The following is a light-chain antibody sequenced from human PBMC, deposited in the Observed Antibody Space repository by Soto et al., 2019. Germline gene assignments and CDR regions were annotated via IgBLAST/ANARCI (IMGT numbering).Light chain of an antibody. Sequence: EIVLTQSPATQSLSPGERATLSCRASQSVGNYLAWYQQKPGQAPRLLIYDASSRATGIPARFGGSGSGTDFTLTISSLQPEDFAVYYCQQRSSWPSLTFGGGTKVDIK. CDR1: QSVGNY. V-gene: IGKV3-11*01. CDR2: DAS. J-gene: IGKJ4*01. CDR3: QQRSSWPSLT.